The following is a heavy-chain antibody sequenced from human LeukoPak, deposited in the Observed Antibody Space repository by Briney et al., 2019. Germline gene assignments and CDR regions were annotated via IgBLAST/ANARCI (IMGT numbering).Heavy chain of an antibody. CDR2: ISGGNNDI. Sequence: GGSLRLSCAASGFTFSNSAMSWVRQAPGKGLEWVSAISGGNNDIYYADSVKGRFTISKDNSKNTLYLQMNSLRAEDTAIYYCAKGSWLGPFDYWGQGTLVTVSS. D-gene: IGHD6-19*01. J-gene: IGHJ4*02. CDR3: AKGSWLGPFDY. V-gene: IGHV3-23*01. CDR1: GFTFSNSA.